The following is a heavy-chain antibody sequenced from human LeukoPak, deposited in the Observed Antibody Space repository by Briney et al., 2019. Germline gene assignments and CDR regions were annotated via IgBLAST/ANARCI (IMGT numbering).Heavy chain of an antibody. J-gene: IGHJ4*02. D-gene: IGHD3-22*01. CDR1: GGSISSSSYY. CDR2: IYYSGST. Sequence: SETLSLTCTVSGGSISSSSYYWGWIPPPPGQGLVWIGSIYYSGSTYYNPSLKSRVTISVDTSKNQFSLKLSSVTAADTAVYYCARFADRYYYDSSGYYYFDYWGQGTLVTVSS. CDR3: ARFADRYYYDSSGYYYFDY. V-gene: IGHV4-39*01.